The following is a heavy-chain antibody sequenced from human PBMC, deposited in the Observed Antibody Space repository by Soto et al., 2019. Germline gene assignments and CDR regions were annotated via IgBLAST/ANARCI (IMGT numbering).Heavy chain of an antibody. CDR2: IYYSGST. CDR3: ARSDGRY. CDR1: GGSITSYY. Sequence: QVQLQESVPGLVKPAETLSLTCTDSGGSITSYYWSWIRQPPGKGLEWIGYIYYSGSTNYNPSLKSRVTISVDTSKTQFSLQPRSVTAAATVVYYCARSDGRYWGQGPLVTVSS. V-gene: IGHV4-59*01. J-gene: IGHJ4*02.